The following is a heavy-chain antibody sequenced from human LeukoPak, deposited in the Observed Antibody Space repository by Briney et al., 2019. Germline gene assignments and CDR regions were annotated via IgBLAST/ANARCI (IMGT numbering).Heavy chain of an antibody. J-gene: IGHJ4*02. D-gene: IGHD5-18*01. CDR2: ISTSSSSSYI. V-gene: IGHV3-21*01. CDR1: GVTFSSYH. Sequence: GGSLRLSCVVSGVTFSSYHMNWVRQAPGKGLEWVSSISTSSSSSYIYYADSVTGRFTISRDNAKNSLYLQMNSLRAEDTAVYYCARRATTERGHSYGLDYWGQGTLVTVSS. CDR3: ARRATTERGHSYGLDY.